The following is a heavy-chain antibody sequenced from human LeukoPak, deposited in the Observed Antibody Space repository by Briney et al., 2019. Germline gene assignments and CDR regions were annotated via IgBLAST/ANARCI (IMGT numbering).Heavy chain of an antibody. J-gene: IGHJ3*02. V-gene: IGHV1-2*02. D-gene: IGHD2-2*01. Sequence: ASVKVSCKASGYTFTGYYMHWVRQAPGQGLEWMGWINPNSGGTNYAQKFQGRVTMTRDTSISTAYMELSRLRSDDTAVYYCARDRSTSLQGAFDIWGQGTMVTVSS. CDR1: GYTFTGYY. CDR2: INPNSGGT. CDR3: ARDRSTSLQGAFDI.